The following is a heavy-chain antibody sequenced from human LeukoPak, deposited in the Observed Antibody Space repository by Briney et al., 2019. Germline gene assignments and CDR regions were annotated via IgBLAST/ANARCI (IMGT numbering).Heavy chain of an antibody. D-gene: IGHD3-10*01. Sequence: HPGGSLRLSCAASGFTFSSYEMNWVRQAPGKGLEWVSYISSSGSTIYYADSVKGRFTISRDNAKKSLFLEMNSLRGEDTAVYYCARSAPYYYGSGSYSPDYWGQGTLVTVSS. CDR3: ARSAPYYYGSGSYSPDY. J-gene: IGHJ4*02. V-gene: IGHV3-48*03. CDR2: ISSSGSTI. CDR1: GFTFSSYE.